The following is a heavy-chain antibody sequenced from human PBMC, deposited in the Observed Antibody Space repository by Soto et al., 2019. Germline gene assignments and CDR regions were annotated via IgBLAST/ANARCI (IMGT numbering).Heavy chain of an antibody. CDR3: ARTGGYSSGWYYFDY. J-gene: IGHJ4*02. D-gene: IGHD6-19*01. V-gene: IGHV4-59*08. CDR2: IYYSGST. Sequence: SETLSLTCAVSGGSISSYYWSWIRQPPGKGLEWIGYIYYSGSTNYNPSLKSRVTIPVDTSKNQFSLKLSSVTAADTAVYYCARTGGYSSGWYYFDYWGQGTLVTVSS. CDR1: GGSISSYY.